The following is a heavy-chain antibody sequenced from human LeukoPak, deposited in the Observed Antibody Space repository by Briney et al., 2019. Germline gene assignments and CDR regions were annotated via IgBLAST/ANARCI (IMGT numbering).Heavy chain of an antibody. CDR2: INPNSGGT. J-gene: IGHJ5*02. Sequence: ASVKVSCKASGGTFSSYAISWVRQAPGQGLEWMGWINPNSGGTNYAQKFQGRVTMTRDTSISTAYMELSRLRSDDTAVYYCAREATGTGNWFDPWGQGTLVTVSS. V-gene: IGHV1-2*02. D-gene: IGHD1-1*01. CDR3: AREATGTGNWFDP. CDR1: GGTFSSYA.